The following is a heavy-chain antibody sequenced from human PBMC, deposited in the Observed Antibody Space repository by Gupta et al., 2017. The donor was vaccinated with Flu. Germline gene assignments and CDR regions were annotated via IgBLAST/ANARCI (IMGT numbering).Heavy chain of an antibody. J-gene: IGHJ4*02. D-gene: IGHD2-21*01. CDR2: IKSKTDGGTT. V-gene: IGHV3-15*01. Sequence: EVQLVDFGAGLLKGGGSLRHSWASAGFTFSTAGVLWLRQAPGKGLEWVGRIKSKTDGGTTDYAAPVKGRFTISRDDSKNTLYLQMNSLKTEDTAVYYCTAHDRAYYGPDYWGQGTLVTVSS. CDR1: GFTFSTAG. CDR3: TAHDRAYYGPDY.